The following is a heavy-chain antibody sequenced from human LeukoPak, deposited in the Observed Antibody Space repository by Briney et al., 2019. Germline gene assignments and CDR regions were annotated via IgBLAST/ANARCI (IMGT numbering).Heavy chain of an antibody. CDR3: ARLGARQILEY. CDR1: EFSFSSYW. D-gene: IGHD4-17*01. J-gene: IGHJ4*02. V-gene: IGHV3-7*01. Sequence: GGSLRLSCAASEFSFSSYWMSWVRQAPGKGLEWVANIRQDGGEKYYLDSVKGRFTVSRDNAKNSLYLQMNSLRAEDTAVYYCARLGARQILEYWGQGTLVTVPS. CDR2: IRQDGGEK.